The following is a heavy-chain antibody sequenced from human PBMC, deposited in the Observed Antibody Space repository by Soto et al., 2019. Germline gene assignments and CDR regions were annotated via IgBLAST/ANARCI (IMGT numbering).Heavy chain of an antibody. CDR2: ISGNDGKT. V-gene: IGHV1-18*01. J-gene: IGHJ4*02. CDR3: ARDKSGSYFGY. CDR1: GYRFTNHG. D-gene: IGHD1-26*01. Sequence: GASVKVSCKASGYRFTNHGISWVRQAPGQGLEWMGWISGNDGKTKYARKLQGRVTMTTDTSTSTAYMELRSLRSDDTAVYYCARDKSGSYFGYWGQGTLVTVSS.